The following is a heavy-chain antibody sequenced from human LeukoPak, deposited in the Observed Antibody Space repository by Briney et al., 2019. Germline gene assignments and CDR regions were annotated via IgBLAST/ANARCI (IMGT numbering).Heavy chain of an antibody. J-gene: IGHJ3*02. Sequence: SETLSLTCTVSGGSIGNYYWGWIRQPPGKGLEWIAYIFHSGSTNYNPSLKSRVTISLDTSKNQFSLRMNSVTAADTAVYHCARTYCAAGTCYDTFDIWGQGTLVTVSS. V-gene: IGHV4-59*01. CDR2: IFHSGST. CDR1: GGSIGNYY. D-gene: IGHD2-15*01. CDR3: ARTYCAAGTCYDTFDI.